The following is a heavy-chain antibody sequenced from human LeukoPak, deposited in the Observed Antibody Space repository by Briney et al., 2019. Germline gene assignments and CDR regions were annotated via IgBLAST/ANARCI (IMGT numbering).Heavy chain of an antibody. J-gene: IGHJ6*03. CDR2: ISYDGSNK. Sequence: GGSLRLSCAASGFTFSSYGMHWVRQAPGKGLEWVAVISYDGSNKYYADSVKGRFTISRDNSKNTLHLQMNSLRAEDTAVYYCASIAARPDDYYYMDVWGKGTTVTISS. D-gene: IGHD6-6*01. V-gene: IGHV3-30*03. CDR3: ASIAARPDDYYYMDV. CDR1: GFTFSSYG.